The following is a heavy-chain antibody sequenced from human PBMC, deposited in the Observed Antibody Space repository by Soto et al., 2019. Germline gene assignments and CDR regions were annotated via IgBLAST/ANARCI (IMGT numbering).Heavy chain of an antibody. CDR2: IHPLDSET. V-gene: IGHV5-51*01. CDR1: GYNFTAFW. CDR3: AKLGFPGAIYCDS. D-gene: IGHD1-26*01. Sequence: PGESLKISCTVSGYNFTAFWLGWVRQMPGKGLEWMANIHPLDSETNYGPSFQGQVTISADKSITTAFLHWSNLKASDTGIYFCAKLGFPGAIYCDSWGQGGLVTVSS. J-gene: IGHJ4*02.